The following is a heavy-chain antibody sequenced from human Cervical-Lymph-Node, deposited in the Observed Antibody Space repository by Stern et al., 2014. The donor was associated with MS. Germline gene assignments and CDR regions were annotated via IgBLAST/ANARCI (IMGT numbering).Heavy chain of an antibody. J-gene: IGHJ5*02. CDR2: IHAGNGNT. V-gene: IGHV1-3*01. CDR1: GYTFTSYA. Sequence: QVQLVQSGAEVKKPGASVKVACKASGYTFTSYAIHWVRQAPGQRLEWMGWIHAGNGNTKYSQSFQGRFSINGDPSASTAFMELTSLRTEDTAVYYCTRNRVAASGSVWFDPWGQGTMVTVSS. D-gene: IGHD1-14*01. CDR3: TRNRVAASGSVWFDP.